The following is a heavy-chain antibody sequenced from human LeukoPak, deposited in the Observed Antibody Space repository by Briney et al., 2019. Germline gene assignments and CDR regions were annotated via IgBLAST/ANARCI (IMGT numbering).Heavy chain of an antibody. J-gene: IGHJ5*02. CDR3: ARGVPAAGSIRFDP. D-gene: IGHD6-13*01. V-gene: IGHV4-4*02. CDR2: IYHSGSP. Sequence: SETLSLTCAVSGVSITSGNWWVWVRQPPGNGLEWIGEIYHSGSPNYNPSPKSRVTISVDKSKNPFSLVLNSVTAADTAVYYCARGVPAAGSIRFDPWGQGTLVTVSS. CDR1: GVSITSGNW.